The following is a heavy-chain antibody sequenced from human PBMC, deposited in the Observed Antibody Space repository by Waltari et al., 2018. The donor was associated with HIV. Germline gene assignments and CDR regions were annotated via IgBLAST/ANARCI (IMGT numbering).Heavy chain of an antibody. J-gene: IGHJ5*02. V-gene: IGHV1-46*01. CDR1: GYTFSNYY. Sequence: QVVLVQSGAEVKKPGASVQVSCKACGYTFSNYYMNWVRQAPGQGLEWMGLIDPRGGSTTYAQRFQGRLTMTWDTSTGTFFMKFSSLRSDDTAVYYCARDSSISARRGFDPWGQGTLVTVSS. CDR3: ARDSSISARRGFDP. D-gene: IGHD6-6*01. CDR2: IDPRGGST.